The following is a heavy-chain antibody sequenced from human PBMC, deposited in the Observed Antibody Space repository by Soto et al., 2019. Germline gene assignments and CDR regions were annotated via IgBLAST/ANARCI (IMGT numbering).Heavy chain of an antibody. CDR1: GDSISSYF. Sequence: SETLSLTCTVSGDSISSYFWSWIRQPPGKGLEWIGYIYNRGGTHYNPSLKSRVTISQDTSKNQFSLRLSSVTAADTAVYYCARAIDSGYFLFDPWGQGTLDTVSS. CDR3: ARAIDSGYFLFDP. J-gene: IGHJ5*02. V-gene: IGHV4-59*01. D-gene: IGHD5-12*01. CDR2: IYNRGGT.